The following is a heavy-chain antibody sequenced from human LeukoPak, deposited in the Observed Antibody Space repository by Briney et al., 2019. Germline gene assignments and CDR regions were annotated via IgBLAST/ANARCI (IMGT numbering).Heavy chain of an antibody. CDR2: IGDSGNT. D-gene: IGHD3-10*01. Sequence: PSETLSLTCTASGGSISRYYWSWIRRPPGKGLEWVGYIGDSGNTDYNPSLKSQVTISVDKSKNQLSLKLSFVAAADTAVYYCARSDYHGSGSHTVFDAFDIWGQGTRVTVSS. CDR1: GGSISRYY. CDR3: ARSDYHGSGSHTVFDAFDI. J-gene: IGHJ3*02. V-gene: IGHV4-59*01.